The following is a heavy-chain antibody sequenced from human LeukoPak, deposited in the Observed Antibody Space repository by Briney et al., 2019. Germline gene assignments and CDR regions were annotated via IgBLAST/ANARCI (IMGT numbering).Heavy chain of an antibody. D-gene: IGHD5-24*01. CDR2: GGAT. V-gene: IGHV3-53*01. CDR3: ARGDGYNFFDY. J-gene: IGHJ4*02. Sequence: GGATYYADSVEGRFTISRDNSGNTLYLQMKSLRAEDTAVYYCARGDGYNFFDYWGQGTLVTVSS.